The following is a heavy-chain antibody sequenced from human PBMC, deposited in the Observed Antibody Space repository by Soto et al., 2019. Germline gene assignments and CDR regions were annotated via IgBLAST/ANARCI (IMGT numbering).Heavy chain of an antibody. J-gene: IGHJ4*02. CDR1: GGSFSGYY. V-gene: IGHV4-34*01. CDR2: INHSGST. CDR3: ARGPGSAAAGTFPFDY. D-gene: IGHD6-13*01. Sequence: SETLSLTCAVYGGSFSGYYWSWIRQPPGKGLEWIGEINHSGSTNYNPSLKSRVTISVDTSKNQFSLKLSSVTAADTAVYYCARGPGSAAAGTFPFDYWGQGTLVTVSS.